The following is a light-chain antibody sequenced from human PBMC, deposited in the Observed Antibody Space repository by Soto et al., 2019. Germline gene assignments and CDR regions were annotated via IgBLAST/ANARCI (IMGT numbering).Light chain of an antibody. CDR1: QDIKIY. CDR3: QKYDGAPLT. CDR2: AAS. J-gene: IGKJ4*01. V-gene: IGKV1-27*01. Sequence: DIQMTQSPSSLSASVGDRVTITCRAGQDIKIYLAWYQQKPVKVPKLLLSAASTLQSGVPSRFSGSGSGTDFTLTISSLQPEDVATYYCQKYDGAPLTFGGGTKVEIK.